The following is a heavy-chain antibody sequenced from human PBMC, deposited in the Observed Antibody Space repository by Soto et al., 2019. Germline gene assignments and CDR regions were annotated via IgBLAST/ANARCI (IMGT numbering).Heavy chain of an antibody. J-gene: IGHJ6*02. CDR2: IYSDGTT. V-gene: IGHV3-53*01. Sequence: GGSLRLSCAASGFTVSRNYMTWVRQAPGKGLEWVSYIYSDGTTYYADSVKGRFTISRDNSKNTLYLHMNSLRVEDTAIYYCARDQFYGSASSNNRYSYYYGMDVWGQGTTVTVSS. D-gene: IGHD3-10*01. CDR1: GFTVSRNY. CDR3: ARDQFYGSASSNNRYSYYYGMDV.